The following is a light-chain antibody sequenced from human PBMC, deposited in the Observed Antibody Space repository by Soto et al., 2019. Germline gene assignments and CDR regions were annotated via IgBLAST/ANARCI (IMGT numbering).Light chain of an antibody. Sequence: QSVLTQPASVSGSPGQSITISCTGISSDVGSYNLVSWYQQHPGKAPKLMIYEVSKRPSGVSNRFSGSKSGITASLTISGLQAEDEADYYCCSYAGSSTYVFGTGTKVT. CDR1: SSDVGSYNL. CDR3: CSYAGSSTYV. J-gene: IGLJ1*01. V-gene: IGLV2-23*02. CDR2: EVS.